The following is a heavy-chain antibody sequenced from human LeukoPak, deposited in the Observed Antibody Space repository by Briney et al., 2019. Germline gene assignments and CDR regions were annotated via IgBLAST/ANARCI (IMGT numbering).Heavy chain of an antibody. Sequence: GESLKISCKASGYTFTTKWIAWVRQMPGKGLEWMGIINPGDSDTRYSPSFQGQVTISADKSTSTAYLRWSSLKASDTAMYYCARRAGTTGYAYYGMDVWGQGTTVTVSS. CDR2: INPGDSDT. V-gene: IGHV5-51*01. CDR3: ARRAGTTGYAYYGMDV. J-gene: IGHJ6*02. CDR1: GYTFTTKW. D-gene: IGHD1-1*01.